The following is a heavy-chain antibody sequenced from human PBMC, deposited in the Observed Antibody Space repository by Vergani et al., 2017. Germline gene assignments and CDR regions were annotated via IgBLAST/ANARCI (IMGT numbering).Heavy chain of an antibody. CDR2: ISAYNGNT. D-gene: IGHD2-2*01. CDR1: GYTFTSYG. Sequence: QVLLVQSGAAVKKPGASVKVSCMASGYTFTSYGISWVRQAPGQGLEWMGWISAYNGNTNYAQKLQGRVTMTTDTSTSTAYMELRSLRSDDTAVYYCARDPDIVVVPAAPYYYYYYGMDVWGQGTTVTVSS. J-gene: IGHJ6*02. V-gene: IGHV1-18*04. CDR3: ARDPDIVVVPAAPYYYYYYGMDV.